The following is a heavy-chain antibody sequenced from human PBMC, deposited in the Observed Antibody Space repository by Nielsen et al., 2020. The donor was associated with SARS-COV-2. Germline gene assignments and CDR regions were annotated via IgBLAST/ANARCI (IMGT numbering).Heavy chain of an antibody. Sequence: ASVKVSCKASGYTFTSYYMHWVRQAPGQGLEWMGIINPSGGSTSYAQKFQGRVTMTRDTSTSTVYMELSSLRSEDTAVYYCARELAAAGTGSFEWLPLRWFDPWGQGTLVTVSS. CDR1: GYTFTSYY. D-gene: IGHD6-13*01. J-gene: IGHJ5*02. CDR3: ARELAAAGTGSFEWLPLRWFDP. CDR2: INPSGGST. V-gene: IGHV1-46*01.